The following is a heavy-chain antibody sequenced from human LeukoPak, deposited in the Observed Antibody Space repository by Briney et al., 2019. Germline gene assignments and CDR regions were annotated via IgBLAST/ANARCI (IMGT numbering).Heavy chain of an antibody. CDR1: GFTVSKYW. D-gene: IGHD1-26*01. Sequence: GGSLRLSCAASGFTVSKYWMDWVRQAPGKGLVWVSRINNDGSSTSYADSVKGRFTISRDNAKNILYLQMNSLRAEDTAVYYCATNGVGASGFWGLGTLVTVSS. V-gene: IGHV3-74*01. CDR3: ATNGVGASGF. J-gene: IGHJ4*02. CDR2: INNDGSST.